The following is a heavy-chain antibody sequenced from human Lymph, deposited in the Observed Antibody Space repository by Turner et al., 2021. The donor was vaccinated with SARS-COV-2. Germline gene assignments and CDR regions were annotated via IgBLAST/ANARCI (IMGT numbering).Heavy chain of an antibody. D-gene: IGHD2-15*01. CDR3: TRVKYCSGGSCYGYHFDY. CDR1: GFTFGDYA. CDR2: IRSKAYGGTT. V-gene: IGHV3-49*04. J-gene: IGHJ4*02. Sequence: EVQLVESGGGLVQPGRSLRLTRIASGFTFGDYAMSWVRQAPGKGLEWVGFIRSKAYGGTTQYAASVKGRFTISRDDSKSIAYLQMHSLKTEDTAVYYCTRVKYCSGGSCYGYHFDYWGQGSLVTVSS.